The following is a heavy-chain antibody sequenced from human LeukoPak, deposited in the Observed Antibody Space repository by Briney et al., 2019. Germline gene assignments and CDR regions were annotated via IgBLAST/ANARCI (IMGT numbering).Heavy chain of an antibody. Sequence: SETLSLTCSVSGASVNNGGFYWSWIRQPPGKGLEWIAYLHNSDTNYNPSLNSRVTILVDTSKNQFSLKLRSVTAADTAVYFCAREGDCSGGSCYTYGWFDSWGQGTLDTVSS. CDR1: GASVNNGGFY. CDR3: AREGDCSGGSCYTYGWFDS. CDR2: LHNSDT. V-gene: IGHV4-61*08. D-gene: IGHD2-15*01. J-gene: IGHJ5*01.